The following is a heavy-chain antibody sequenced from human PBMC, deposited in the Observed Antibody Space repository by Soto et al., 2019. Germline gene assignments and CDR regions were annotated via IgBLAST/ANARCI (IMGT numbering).Heavy chain of an antibody. V-gene: IGHV1-69*04. CDR2: IIPILGIA. D-gene: IGHD2-15*01. J-gene: IGHJ3*02. CDR1: GGTFSSYT. CDR3: ARDRCSGGSCYRYDAFDI. Sequence: SVKVSCKASGGTFSSYTISWVRQAPGQGLEWMGRIIPILGIANYAQKFQGRVTITADKSTSTAYMELSSLRSEDTAVYYCARDRCSGGSCYRYDAFDIWGQGTMVTVSS.